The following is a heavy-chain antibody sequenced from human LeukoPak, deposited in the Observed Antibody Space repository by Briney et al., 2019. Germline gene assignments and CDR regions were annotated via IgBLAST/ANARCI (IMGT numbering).Heavy chain of an antibody. D-gene: IGHD5-24*01. CDR1: GFTFSSYG. J-gene: IGHJ4*02. V-gene: IGHV3-30*18. CDR3: AKDRPYMATKPSGIDY. CDR2: ISYDRSNK. Sequence: PGRSLRLSCAASGFTFSSYGMHWVRQAPGKGLEWVAVISYDRSNKYYADSVKGRFTISRDSSKNTLYLQMNSLRAEDTAVYYCAKDRPYMATKPSGIDYWGQGTLVTVSS.